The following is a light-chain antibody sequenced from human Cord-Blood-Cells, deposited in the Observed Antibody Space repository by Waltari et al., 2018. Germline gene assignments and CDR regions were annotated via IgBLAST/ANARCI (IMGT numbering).Light chain of an antibody. CDR3: QQYGSSPLT. Sequence: DIVLTQSPGTLSLSPGERAPLSCRSSQRVSSSYLAWYQQKPGQAPRLLIYGASSRATGIPDRFSGSGSGTDFTLTISRLETEDFAVYYCQQYGSSPLTFGGGTKVEIK. V-gene: IGKV3-20*01. CDR2: GAS. CDR1: QRVSSSY. J-gene: IGKJ4*01.